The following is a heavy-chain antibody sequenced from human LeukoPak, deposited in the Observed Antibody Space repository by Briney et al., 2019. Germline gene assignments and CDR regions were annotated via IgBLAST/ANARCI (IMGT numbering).Heavy chain of an antibody. CDR3: ARDPHNYGDYDFYYGMDV. D-gene: IGHD4-17*01. Sequence: GASVKVSCKASGGTFSSYAISWVRQAPGQGPEWMGRIIPILGIANYAQKFQGRVTITADKSTSTAYMELSSLRSEDTAVYYCARDPHNYGDYDFYYGMDVWGQGTTVTVSS. CDR1: GGTFSSYA. J-gene: IGHJ6*02. CDR2: IIPILGIA. V-gene: IGHV1-69*04.